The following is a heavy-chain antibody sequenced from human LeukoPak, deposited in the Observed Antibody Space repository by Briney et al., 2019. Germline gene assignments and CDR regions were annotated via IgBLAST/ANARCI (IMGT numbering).Heavy chain of an antibody. D-gene: IGHD4-17*01. J-gene: IGHJ4*02. CDR2: IYSSGST. V-gene: IGHV4-4*07. Sequence: SETLSLTCTVSGGSISSYYWSWVRQPAGKGLEWIGGIYSSGSTNYNPSLKSRVTMSVDTTKNQSALTLSSVTAADTAAYYCAKESRLRYYDYWGQGTLVTVSS. CDR3: AKESRLRYYDY. CDR1: GGSISSYY.